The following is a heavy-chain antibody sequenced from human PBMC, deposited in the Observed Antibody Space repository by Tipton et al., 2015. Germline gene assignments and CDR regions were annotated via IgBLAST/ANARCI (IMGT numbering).Heavy chain of an antibody. D-gene: IGHD4-11*01. CDR1: GFTFDDHA. V-gene: IGHV3-9*01. CDR3: ARDYSNTWWFLDN. CDR2: ITWNSVNV. Sequence: RSLRLSCVVSGFTFDDHAMHWVRQAPGKGLEWISGITWNSVNVEYADSVKGRFTISRDNAKNSLYLEMNSLRVDDTALYYCARDYSNTWWFLDNWGLGTLVTVSS. J-gene: IGHJ4*02.